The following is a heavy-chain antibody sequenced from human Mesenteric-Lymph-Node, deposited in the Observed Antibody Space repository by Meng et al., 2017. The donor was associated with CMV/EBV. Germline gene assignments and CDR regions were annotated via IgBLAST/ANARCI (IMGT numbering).Heavy chain of an antibody. CDR1: GFTFYTYE. D-gene: IGHD3-22*01. V-gene: IGHV3-48*03. CDR2: IDGRGTTI. J-gene: IGHJ4*02. Sequence: GESLKISCSVSGFTFYTYEMNWVRQAPGKGLEWVSYIDGRGTTIFYAGPVKGRFIISRDNAKNSLYLQMNSLRAEDTAVYYCARPDTPYYYDSSGYLPFDYWGQGTLVTVSS. CDR3: ARPDTPYYYDSSGYLPFDY.